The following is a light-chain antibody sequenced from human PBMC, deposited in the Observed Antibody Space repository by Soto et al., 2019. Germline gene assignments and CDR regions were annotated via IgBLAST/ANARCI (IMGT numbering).Light chain of an antibody. CDR1: QTVSNNY. V-gene: IGKV3-20*01. Sequence: EIVFMQSPRTMSQSTGDRATXSCRASQTVSNNYLAWCQQKPGHAPRIIMYGASRRATGIPDRFSGRGSGTDFTLTISRLEPEHFAVYFCQQYARQPTSFGQGTRLEIK. CDR3: QQYARQPTS. J-gene: IGKJ5*01. CDR2: GAS.